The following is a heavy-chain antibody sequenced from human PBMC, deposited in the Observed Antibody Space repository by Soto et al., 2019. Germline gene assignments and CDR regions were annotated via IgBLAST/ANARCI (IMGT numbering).Heavy chain of an antibody. CDR1: GGTFSSYA. V-gene: IGHV1-69*06. J-gene: IGHJ5*02. D-gene: IGHD3-10*01. Sequence: ASVKVSCKASGGTFSSYAISWVRQAPGQGLEWMGGIIPIFGTANYAQKFQGRVTITADKSMSTAYMELSSLRSEDTAVYYCAGGPVSAIMVRGGGLLDPWGQGTLVTVSS. CDR3: AGGPVSAIMVRGGGLLDP. CDR2: IIPIFGTA.